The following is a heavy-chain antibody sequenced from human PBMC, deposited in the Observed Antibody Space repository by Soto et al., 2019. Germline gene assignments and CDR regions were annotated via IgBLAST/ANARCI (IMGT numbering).Heavy chain of an antibody. CDR1: GFIFRAYS. CDR3: ASSRPHYGDTPYYYAMDV. D-gene: IGHD4-17*01. CDR2: IDSSSTTL. V-gene: IGHV3-48*02. Sequence: EEQLVESGGGWVQPGGSLRISCAASGFIFRAYSMNWVRQAPGKGLEWISYIDSSSTTLYYADSVKGRFTISRDNAKTSLYLQMNSLSDDDTAVYYCASSRPHYGDTPYYYAMDVWGQGTTVTVSS. J-gene: IGHJ6*02.